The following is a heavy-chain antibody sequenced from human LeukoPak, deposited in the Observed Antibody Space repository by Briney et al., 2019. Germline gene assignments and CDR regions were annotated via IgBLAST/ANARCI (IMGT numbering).Heavy chain of an antibody. D-gene: IGHD6-19*01. Sequence: GASVKVSCKASGYTFTSYYMHWVRQAPGQGLEWMGIINPSGGSTSYAQKFQGRVTMTRDMSTSTVYMELSSLRSEDTAVYYCARVNRYSSGWYGGSVSYWGQGTLVTVSS. CDR1: GYTFTSYY. V-gene: IGHV1-46*01. J-gene: IGHJ4*02. CDR3: ARVNRYSSGWYGGSVSY. CDR2: INPSGGST.